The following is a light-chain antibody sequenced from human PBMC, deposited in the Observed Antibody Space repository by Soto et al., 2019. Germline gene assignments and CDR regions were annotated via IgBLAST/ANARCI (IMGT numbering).Light chain of an antibody. J-gene: IGLJ1*01. V-gene: IGLV2-14*03. CDR2: DVT. CDR3: SSYRAHRTLEV. CDR1: NTDIGGYNY. Sequence: QSALTQPDSVSASLGESITISCTGTNTDIGGYNYVSWYQQHPGKAPKLVIYDVTSRPSGIPNRFSGSKSGFTASLTISGLQAEDDAHYFCSSYRAHRTLEVFGTGTKVTVL.